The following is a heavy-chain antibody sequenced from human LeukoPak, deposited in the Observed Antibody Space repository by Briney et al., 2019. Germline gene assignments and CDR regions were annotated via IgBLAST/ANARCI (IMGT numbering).Heavy chain of an antibody. J-gene: IGHJ3*02. CDR2: IYYSGST. Sequence: SETLSLTCSVSGGSISSGGYYWSWIRQHPGKGLEWIGYIYYSGSTYYNPSLKSRVTISVDTSKNQFSLKLSSVTAADTAVYYCARDDGSGAFDIWGQGTMVTVSS. D-gene: IGHD3-10*01. CDR1: GGSISSGGYY. V-gene: IGHV4-31*03. CDR3: ARDDGSGAFDI.